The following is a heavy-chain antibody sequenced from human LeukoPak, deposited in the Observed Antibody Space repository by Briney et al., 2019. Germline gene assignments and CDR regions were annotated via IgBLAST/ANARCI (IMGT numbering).Heavy chain of an antibody. D-gene: IGHD5-24*01. V-gene: IGHV3-33*01. CDR2: ISYDGTDK. Sequence: GGSLRLSCVASGFTFSRYGMHWVRQAPGKGLEWLAVISYDGTDKYYADSVKGRFTISRDNSKNTLYLQMNSLRAEDTAVYFCARARSGDGFNLDYWGQGTLVTVSS. CDR3: ARARSGDGFNLDY. CDR1: GFTFSRYG. J-gene: IGHJ4*02.